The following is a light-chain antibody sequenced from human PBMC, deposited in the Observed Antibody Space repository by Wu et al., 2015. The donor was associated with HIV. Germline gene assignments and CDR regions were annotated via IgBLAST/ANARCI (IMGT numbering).Light chain of an antibody. Sequence: DIQMTQSPSTLSASVGDRVTITCRASQSISNWLAWYQQKPGKAPKLLIYKASSLESGVPSRFTGSGSGTEFTLTISSLQPDDFATYHCQQYNDYSWTFGQGTKVEIK. V-gene: IGKV1-5*03. CDR3: QQYNDYSWT. J-gene: IGKJ1*01. CDR1: QSISNW. CDR2: KAS.